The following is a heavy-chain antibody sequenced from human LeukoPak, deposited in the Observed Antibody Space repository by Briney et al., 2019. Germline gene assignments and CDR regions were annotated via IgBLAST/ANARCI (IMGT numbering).Heavy chain of an antibody. J-gene: IGHJ4*02. CDR2: IKEDGRAK. V-gene: IGHV3-7*01. CDR1: AFTFDNFF. CDR3: ARDRESNWFPYLDS. Sequence: PGGSLTLSCAASAFTFDNFFMSWLPPIPGEGVVGLANIKEDGRAKNNMHSVRGRLINYRDSAKNELYLRRHRLQAEDTAVYYCARDRESNWFPYLDSWGRGTLVTVSS. D-gene: IGHD6-13*01.